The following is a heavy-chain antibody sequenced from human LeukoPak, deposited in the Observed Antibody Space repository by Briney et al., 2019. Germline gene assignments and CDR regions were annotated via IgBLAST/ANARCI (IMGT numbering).Heavy chain of an antibody. CDR1: GFTFSSYW. CDR3: ARDVRYDFWSGYYFDY. Sequence: GGSLRLSCAASGFTFSSYWMSWVRQAQGKGLEWVANIKQDGSEKYYVDSVKGRFTISRDNAKNSLYLQMNSLRAEDTAVYYCARDVRYDFWSGYYFDYWGQGTLVTVSS. D-gene: IGHD3-3*01. V-gene: IGHV3-7*01. CDR2: IKQDGSEK. J-gene: IGHJ4*02.